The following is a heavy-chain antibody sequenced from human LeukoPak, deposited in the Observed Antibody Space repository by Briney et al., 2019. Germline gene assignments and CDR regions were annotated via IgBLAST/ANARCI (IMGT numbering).Heavy chain of an antibody. CDR3: ARGPAARVARPYYYYGMDV. V-gene: IGHV1-18*01. D-gene: IGHD5-12*01. CDR1: GYTFTSYG. CDR2: ISAYNGNT. Sequence: ASVKVSCKASGYTFTSYGISWVRQAPGQGLEWMGWISAYNGNTNYAQKLQGRVTMTTDTSTSTAYMELRSLRSGDTAVYYCARGPAARVARPYYYYGMDVWGQGTTVTVSS. J-gene: IGHJ6*02.